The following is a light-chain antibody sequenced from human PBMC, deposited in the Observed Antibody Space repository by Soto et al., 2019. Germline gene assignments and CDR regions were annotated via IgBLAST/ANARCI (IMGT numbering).Light chain of an antibody. J-gene: IGLJ1*01. V-gene: IGLV2-23*02. CDR1: NSDVGNYNL. Sequence: QSVLTQPASMSGSPGQSITISCTGTNSDVGNYNLVSWYQQHPGKAPKVMIYEVNTRPSGVSNRFSGSKSGNTASLKVSGLQAEDEADYYCCSYAGSSTYVFGTGTKVTVL. CDR3: CSYAGSSTYV. CDR2: EVN.